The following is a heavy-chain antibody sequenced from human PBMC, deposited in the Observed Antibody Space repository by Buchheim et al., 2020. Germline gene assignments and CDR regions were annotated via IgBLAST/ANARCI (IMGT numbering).Heavy chain of an antibody. CDR2: ISSSSSTI. J-gene: IGHJ4*02. V-gene: IGHV3-48*01. D-gene: IGHD6-13*01. Sequence: EVQLVESGRGLVQPGGSLRLSCAASGFTFSSYSMNWVRQAPGKGLKWVSYISSSSSTIYYADSVKGRFTISRDNAKNSLYLQMSSLRAEDTAVYYCAREGSSSWTTPLWYWGQGTL. CDR1: GFTFSSYS. CDR3: AREGSSSWTTPLWY.